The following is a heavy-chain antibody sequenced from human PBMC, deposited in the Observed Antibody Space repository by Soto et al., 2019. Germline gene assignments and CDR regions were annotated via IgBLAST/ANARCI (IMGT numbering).Heavy chain of an antibody. J-gene: IGHJ4*02. D-gene: IGHD1-26*01. CDR3: ASGGAGSGPFTWELPDH. CDR2: ITPFNGDV. Sequence: QMQLVQSGAEVKKTGSSVTVSCKALGNTFTYRYLHWVRQAPGQALEWMGWITPFNGDVHYAQKFQEKVNITRERSIHTAYMRMSSLRSEDTAMYYCASGGAGSGPFTWELPDHWGQGTLVTVSS. CDR1: GNTFTYRY. V-gene: IGHV1-45*02.